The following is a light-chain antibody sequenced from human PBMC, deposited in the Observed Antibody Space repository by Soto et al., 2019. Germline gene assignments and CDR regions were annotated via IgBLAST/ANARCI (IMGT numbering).Light chain of an antibody. CDR2: AAS. J-gene: IGKJ4*01. Sequence: DIQMTQSPSSVSASVGDRVTITCRARQSISSWLAWYQQKPGKAPKLLIYAASSLQSGVPSRFSGSGSGTYFTLTISSLQPEDFATYYCQQANSFPLTFGGGTKVEIK. CDR1: QSISSW. V-gene: IGKV1-12*01. CDR3: QQANSFPLT.